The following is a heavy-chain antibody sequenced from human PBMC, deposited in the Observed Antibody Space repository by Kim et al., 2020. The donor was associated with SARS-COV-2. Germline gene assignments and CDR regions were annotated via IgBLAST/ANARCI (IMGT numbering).Heavy chain of an antibody. Sequence: SETLSLTCTVSGGSISSSSYYWGWIRQPLGKGLEWIGSIYYSGSTYYNPSLKSRVTISIDTSKNQFSLKLSSVTAADTAVYYPILTGYYHHDAFDIWGQGTMVTVSS. D-gene: IGHD3-9*01. CDR3: ILTGYYHHDAFDI. V-gene: IGHV4-39*01. J-gene: IGHJ3*02. CDR2: IYYSGST. CDR1: GGSISSSSYY.